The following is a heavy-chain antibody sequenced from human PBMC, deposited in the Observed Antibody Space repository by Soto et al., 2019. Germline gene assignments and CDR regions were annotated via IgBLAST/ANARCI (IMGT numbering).Heavy chain of an antibody. CDR1: GYTFTSYG. J-gene: IGHJ6*03. CDR3: AREGVVPAARYYYYMDV. V-gene: IGHV1-18*01. CDR2: ISAYNGNT. D-gene: IGHD2-2*01. Sequence: ASVKVSCKASGYTFTSYGISWVRQAPGQGLEWLGWISAYNGNTNFAQKLQGRVTITTDTSTSTAYMELRSLRSDDTAVYYCAREGVVPAARYYYYMDVWGKGTTVTVSS.